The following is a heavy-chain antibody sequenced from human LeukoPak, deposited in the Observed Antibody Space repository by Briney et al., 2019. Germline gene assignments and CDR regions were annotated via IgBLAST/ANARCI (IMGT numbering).Heavy chain of an antibody. CDR1: GGTFSSYA. CDR2: IIPILGIA. J-gene: IGHJ6*02. D-gene: IGHD3-10*01. Sequence: SVKVSCKASGGTFSSYAISWVRQAPGQGLEWMGRIIPILGIANYAQKFQGRVTITADKSTSTAYMELSSLRAEDTAVYYCAKAPGVYYYYYGMDVWGQGTTVTVSS. V-gene: IGHV1-69*04. CDR3: AKAPGVYYYYYGMDV.